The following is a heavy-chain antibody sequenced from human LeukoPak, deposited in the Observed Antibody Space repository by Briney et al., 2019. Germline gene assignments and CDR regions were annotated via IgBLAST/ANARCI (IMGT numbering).Heavy chain of an antibody. CDR2: IASDGTHT. V-gene: IGHV3-30-3*01. D-gene: IGHD2-21*01. J-gene: IGHJ3*02. CDR3: ARERQDTVLHSGAFDI. CDR1: GFTFSAYF. Sequence: GGSLRLSCAASGFTFSAYFMHWVRQAPGKGLEWVADIASDGTHTFYAESVKGRFTISRDNSKNTLHLQMNSLRAEDTAVYFCARERQDTVLHSGAFDIWGQGTMVTVSS.